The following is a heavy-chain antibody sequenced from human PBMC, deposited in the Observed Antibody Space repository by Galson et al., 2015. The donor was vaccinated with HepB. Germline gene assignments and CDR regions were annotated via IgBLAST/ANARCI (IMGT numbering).Heavy chain of an antibody. J-gene: IGHJ6*02. D-gene: IGHD6-19*01. V-gene: IGHV3-30-3*01. CDR1: GFTFSSYA. Sequence: SLRLSCAASGFTFSSYAMHWVRQAPGKGLEWVAVISYDGSNKYYADSVKGRFTISRDNSKNTLYLQMNSLRAEDTAVYYCARAGPGQWLVDYYYGMDVWGQGTTVTVSS. CDR3: ARAGPGQWLVDYYYGMDV. CDR2: ISYDGSNK.